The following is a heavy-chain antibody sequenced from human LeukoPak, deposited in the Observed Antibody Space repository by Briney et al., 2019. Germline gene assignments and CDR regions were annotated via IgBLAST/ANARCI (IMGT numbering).Heavy chain of an antibody. CDR3: ARLVAYCGGAEVGCFDY. V-gene: IGHV4-34*01. CDR1: GGSFSGYY. J-gene: IGHJ4*02. CDR2: INHSGST. D-gene: IGHD2-21*01. Sequence: SETLSLTCAVYGGSFSGYYWSWIRQPPGKGLEWIGEINHSGSTNYNPSLKSRVTISVDTSKNQFSLKLSSVTAADTAVYYCARLVAYCGGAEVGCFDYWGQGTLVTVSS.